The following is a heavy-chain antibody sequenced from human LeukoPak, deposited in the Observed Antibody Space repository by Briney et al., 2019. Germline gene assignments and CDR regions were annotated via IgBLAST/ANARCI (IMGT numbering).Heavy chain of an antibody. V-gene: IGHV4-61*03. CDR3: ARSQNYYGSGDY. J-gene: IGHJ4*02. D-gene: IGHD3-10*01. CDR2: IYYTGKT. Sequence: PSETLSLTCTVSGDSVSNGNYYWSWLRQPPGKALEWIGYIYYTGKTYYNPSLEGRVAILVDTSRNHFSVKLSSVTAADTAVYYCARSQNYYGSGDYWSQGTLVTVSS. CDR1: GDSVSNGNYY.